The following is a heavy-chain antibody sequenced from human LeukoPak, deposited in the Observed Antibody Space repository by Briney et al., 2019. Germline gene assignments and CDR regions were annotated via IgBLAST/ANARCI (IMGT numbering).Heavy chain of an antibody. CDR1: GGSISSSSYY. CDR3: AREGERRDYYASSGYND. V-gene: IGHV4-39*07. D-gene: IGHD3-22*01. CDR2: IYYSGST. J-gene: IGHJ4*02. Sequence: SETLSLTCTVSGGSISSSSYYWGWIRQPPGKGLEWIGSIYYSGSTYYNPSLKSRVTISVDTSKNQFSLKLSSVTAADTAVYYCAREGERRDYYASSGYNDWGQGTLVTVSS.